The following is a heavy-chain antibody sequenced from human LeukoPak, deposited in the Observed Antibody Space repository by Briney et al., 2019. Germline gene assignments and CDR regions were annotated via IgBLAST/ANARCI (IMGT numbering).Heavy chain of an antibody. D-gene: IGHD3-16*01. CDR2: INPNSGGT. Sequence: ASVKVSCKASGYTFTGYYMHWVRQAPGQGLEWMGWINPNSGGTNYAQKFQGRVTMTRDTSISTAYMELSRLRSDDPAVYYCARTNYGGHQYFFDLWGQGTLVTVSS. J-gene: IGHJ4*02. CDR3: ARTNYGGHQYFFDL. V-gene: IGHV1-2*02. CDR1: GYTFTGYY.